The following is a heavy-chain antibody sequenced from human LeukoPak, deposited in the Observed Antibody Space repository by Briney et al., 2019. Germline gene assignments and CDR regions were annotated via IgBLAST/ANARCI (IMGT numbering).Heavy chain of an antibody. Sequence: PGGSLRLSCVASGFTFSSSSMNWVRQAPGKGLEWVSYITGSGDIKNYADSVKGRFAISRDNAKNSLFLQMNSLRAEDTALYYCARETAGTSDFWGQGTLVTVSS. J-gene: IGHJ4*02. D-gene: IGHD2-21*02. CDR3: ARETAGTSDF. CDR2: ITGSGDIK. V-gene: IGHV3-48*04. CDR1: GFTFSSSS.